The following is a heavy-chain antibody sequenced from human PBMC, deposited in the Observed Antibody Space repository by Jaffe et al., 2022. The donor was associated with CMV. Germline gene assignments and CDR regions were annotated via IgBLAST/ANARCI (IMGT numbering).Heavy chain of an antibody. D-gene: IGHD3-22*01. J-gene: IGHJ5*02. CDR2: ISSSGSTI. CDR1: GFTFSSYE. Sequence: EVQLVESGGGLVQPGGSLRLSCAASGFTFSSYEMNWVRQAPGKGLEWVSYISSSGSTIYYADSVKGRFTISRDNAKNSLYLQMNSLRAEDTAVYYCARVAPTYYYDSSRGNWFDPWGQGTLVTVSS. V-gene: IGHV3-48*03. CDR3: ARVAPTYYYDSSRGNWFDP.